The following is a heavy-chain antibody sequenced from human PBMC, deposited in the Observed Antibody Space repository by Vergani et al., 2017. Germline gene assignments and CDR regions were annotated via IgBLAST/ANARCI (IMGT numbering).Heavy chain of an antibody. D-gene: IGHD3-22*01. V-gene: IGHV5-51*01. J-gene: IGHJ3*01. CDR2: IYTGDAYT. Sequence: EVELVQSGAEVKKPGESLKISCKGSGYSFTTYWIGWVRQMPGKGLEWMGVIYTGDAYTRYSPSFQGQVTISADKSIDTAYLQWSSLKASDTAMYCCARHVSPYYDSRGYPGAFDVWGQGTMVTVSS. CDR3: ARHVSPYYDSRGYPGAFDV. CDR1: GYSFTTYW.